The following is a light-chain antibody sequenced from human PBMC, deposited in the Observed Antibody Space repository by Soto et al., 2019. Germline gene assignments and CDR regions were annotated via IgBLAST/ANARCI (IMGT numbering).Light chain of an antibody. V-gene: IGKV1-39*01. J-gene: IGKJ1*01. Sequence: DIQMTQSPSSLSASVGDGVTITCRASRSISNYLNRYQQKSGKVPRLLIYAASSLQPGVPSRFSGTGTGTAFTLTITSLQPEDSATYYCQQSYSVPRFGPGTRVDLK. CDR3: QQSYSVPR. CDR1: RSISNY. CDR2: AAS.